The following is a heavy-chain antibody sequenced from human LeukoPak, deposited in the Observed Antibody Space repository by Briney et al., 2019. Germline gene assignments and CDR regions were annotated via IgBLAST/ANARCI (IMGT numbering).Heavy chain of an antibody. J-gene: IGHJ3*02. V-gene: IGHV3-11*01. CDR2: ISSSGSTI. CDR1: GFTFSDYY. Sequence: TPGGSLRLSCAASGFTFSDYYMSWIRQAPGKGLEWVSYISSSGSTIYYADPVKGRFPISRDNAKNSLYLKMNSLRAEDTAVYYCASTHAGSAFDIWGQGTMVTASS. CDR3: ASTHAGSAFDI. D-gene: IGHD1-26*01.